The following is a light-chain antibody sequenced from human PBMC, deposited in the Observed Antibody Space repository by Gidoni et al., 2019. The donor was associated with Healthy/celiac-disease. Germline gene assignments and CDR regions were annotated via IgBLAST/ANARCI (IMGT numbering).Light chain of an antibody. CDR1: SSNIGAGYD. CDR2: GNT. J-gene: IGLJ2*01. CDR3: QSYDSSLSGFVV. V-gene: IGLV1-40*01. Sequence: HSVLTQPPAASAAPGQRVTISCTGSSSNIGAGYDVHWYQQLPGTAPKLLTYGNTNRPSGVPDRFSGSKSGTSASLAITGLQAEDEADYYCQSYDSSLSGFVVFGGGTKLTVL.